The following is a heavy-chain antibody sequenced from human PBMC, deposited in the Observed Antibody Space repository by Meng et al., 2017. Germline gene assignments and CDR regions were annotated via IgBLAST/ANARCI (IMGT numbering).Heavy chain of an antibody. CDR1: GDSVSSNSAA. CDR2: AYYRSKWYH. V-gene: IGHV6-1*01. Sequence: QIQLQQSGPGLVKPSPTLSLSCAISGDSVSSNSAAWNWIRQSPSRGLEWLGRAYYRSKWYHDYAESVKSRISIDPDTSKNQFSLQLRSVTPEDSAVYYCARGSYSFDSWGQRTLVTVSS. D-gene: IGHD1-26*01. J-gene: IGHJ4*02. CDR3: ARGSYSFDS.